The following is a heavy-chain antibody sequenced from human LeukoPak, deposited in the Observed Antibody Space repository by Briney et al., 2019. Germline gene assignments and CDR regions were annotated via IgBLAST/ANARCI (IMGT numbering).Heavy chain of an antibody. CDR3: ARHYYDSSGYYYIFDY. CDR1: GFTVSSNY. J-gene: IGHJ4*02. Sequence: GGSLRLSCAASGFTVSSNYMSWVRQAPGKGLEWVSVIYSSGSTYYADSVKGRFTVSRDNSKNTLYLQMNSLRAEDTAVYYCARHYYDSSGYYYIFDYWGQGTLVTVSS. CDR2: IYSSGST. V-gene: IGHV3-53*01. D-gene: IGHD3-22*01.